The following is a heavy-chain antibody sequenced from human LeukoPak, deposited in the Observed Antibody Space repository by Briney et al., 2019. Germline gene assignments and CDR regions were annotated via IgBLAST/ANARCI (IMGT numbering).Heavy chain of an antibody. D-gene: IGHD1-1*01. CDR2: ISGSGGST. CDR3: AKGNWRYFDY. J-gene: IGHJ4*02. V-gene: IGHV3-23*01. Sequence: GGSLRLPCSASGFTFSTYVMSWVRQAPGKGLHWVSAISGSGGSTYYADSVKGRFTISRDNSKNTLYLQMNSLGADDTAVYYCAKGNWRYFDYWGQGTLVTVSS. CDR1: GFTFSTYV.